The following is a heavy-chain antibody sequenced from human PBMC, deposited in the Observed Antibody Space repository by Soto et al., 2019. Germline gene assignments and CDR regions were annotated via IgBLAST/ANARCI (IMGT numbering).Heavy chain of an antibody. CDR1: GFTFKNYG. CDR3: ARDLSDY. V-gene: IGHV3-33*01. CDR2: VYYDGSNQ. Sequence: QVQLVESGGGVVQPGTSLRLSCAASGFTFKNYGMHWVRQAPGKGLEWVAIVYYDGSNQYYADSVKGRFTISRDKSKNTLYLQMNSLRVDDTAMYYCARDLSDYWGQGTLVTVSS. J-gene: IGHJ4*02.